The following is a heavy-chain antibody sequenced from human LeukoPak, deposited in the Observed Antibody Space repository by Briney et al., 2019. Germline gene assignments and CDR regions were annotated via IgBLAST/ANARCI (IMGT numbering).Heavy chain of an antibody. J-gene: IGHJ4*02. CDR3: ARAGVGATRYYDY. CDR2: TYYRSEWYN. V-gene: IGHV6-1*01. D-gene: IGHD1-26*01. Sequence: SQTLSLTCAISGDSVSSNSAAWNWIRQSPSRGLEWLGRTYYRSEWYNDYALSVKSRITITPDTSKNQFSLHLNSVTPGDTAVYYCARAGVGATRYYDYWGQGTLVTVSS. CDR1: GDSVSSNSAA.